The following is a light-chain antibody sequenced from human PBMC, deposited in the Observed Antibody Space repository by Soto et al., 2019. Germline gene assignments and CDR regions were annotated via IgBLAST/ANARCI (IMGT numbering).Light chain of an antibody. CDR2: DAS. CDR3: HQYYSYPLT. CDR1: QSVSSY. J-gene: IGKJ5*01. Sequence: EIVLTQSPAALSLSPGERATLSCRASQSVSSYLAWYQQKPGQAPRLLIYDASNRATGIPARFSGSGSGTDFTLTISCLQPEDFAIYYCHQYYSYPLTFGQGTRLEIK. V-gene: IGKV3-11*01.